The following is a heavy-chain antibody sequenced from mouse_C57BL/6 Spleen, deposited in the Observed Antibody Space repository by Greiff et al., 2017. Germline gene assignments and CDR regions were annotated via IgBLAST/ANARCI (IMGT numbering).Heavy chain of an antibody. J-gene: IGHJ4*01. D-gene: IGHD1-1*01. Sequence: VQVVESGAELVKPGASVKISCKASGYAFTSYWMNWVKQRPGKGLEWIGQIYPGDGDTNYNGKFKGKATLTADKSSSTAYMQLSSLTSEDSAVYVCASADYYGSSYDYAMDYWGQGTSVTVSS. V-gene: IGHV1-80*01. CDR3: ASADYYGSSYDYAMDY. CDR2: IYPGDGDT. CDR1: GYAFTSYW.